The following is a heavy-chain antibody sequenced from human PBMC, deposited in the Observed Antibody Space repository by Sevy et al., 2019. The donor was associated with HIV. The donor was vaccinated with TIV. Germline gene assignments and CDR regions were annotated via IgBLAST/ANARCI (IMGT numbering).Heavy chain of an antibody. Sequence: GGSLRLSCAASGLTLTTTGMSWVRQAPGKGLEWVAGVKGVGTKYYADSVRDGFTVTRDNSKNTLYLQMNSLRADDTAVFYCAGGDTTMITDLDYWGQGTLVTVSS. J-gene: IGHJ4*02. D-gene: IGHD3-16*01. CDR3: AGGDTTMITDLDY. CDR2: VKGVGTK. CDR1: GLTLTTTG. V-gene: IGHV3-23*01.